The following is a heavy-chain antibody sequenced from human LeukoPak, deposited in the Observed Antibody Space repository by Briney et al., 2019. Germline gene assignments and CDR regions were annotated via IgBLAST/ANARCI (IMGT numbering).Heavy chain of an antibody. CDR1: GGSFSGYY. CDR2: INHSGST. D-gene: IGHD3-10*01. J-gene: IGHJ4*02. Sequence: SETLSLTCAVYGGSFSGYYWSWIRQPPGKGLEWIGEINHSGSTNYNPSLKSRVAISVDTSKNQFSLKLSSVTAADTAVYYCARDMTGAFDYWGQGTLVTVSS. V-gene: IGHV4-34*01. CDR3: ARDMTGAFDY.